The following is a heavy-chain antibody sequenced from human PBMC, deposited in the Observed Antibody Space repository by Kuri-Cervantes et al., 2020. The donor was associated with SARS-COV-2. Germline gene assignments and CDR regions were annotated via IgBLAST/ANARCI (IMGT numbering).Heavy chain of an antibody. J-gene: IGHJ4*02. CDR2: INWNGGST. D-gene: IGHD1-26*01. V-gene: IGHV3-20*04. CDR3: AREGDYSGSLSGVDY. CDR1: GFTFDDYG. Sequence: ETLSLTCAASGFTFDDYGMSWVRQAPGKGLEWVSGINWNGGSTGYADSVKGRFTISRDNSENTLYLQMNSLRAEDTAVYYCAREGDYSGSLSGVDYWGQGTLVTVSS.